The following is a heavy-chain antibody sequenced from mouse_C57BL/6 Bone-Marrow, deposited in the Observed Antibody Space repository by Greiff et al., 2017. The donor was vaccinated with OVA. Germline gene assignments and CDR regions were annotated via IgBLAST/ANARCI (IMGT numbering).Heavy chain of an antibody. CDR2: IAPSDSYI. Sequence: QVQLQQPGAELVRPGTSVKLSCKASGYTFTNYWMHWVKQRPGQGLEWIGVIAPSDSYINYNQKFKGRATLTVDTSSSTAYMPLSSLTSEDSAVYYCAHYGSRLYRHYWGQGTSLTVSS. D-gene: IGHD1-1*01. J-gene: IGHJ2*02. V-gene: IGHV1-59*01. CDR3: AHYGSRLYRHY. CDR1: GYTFTNYW.